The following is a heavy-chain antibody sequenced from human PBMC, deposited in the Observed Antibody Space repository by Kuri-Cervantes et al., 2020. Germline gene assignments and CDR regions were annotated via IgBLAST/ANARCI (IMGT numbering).Heavy chain of an antibody. D-gene: IGHD2-21*02. J-gene: IGHJ6*02. CDR2: INSDGSST. CDR3: AVAYCGGDCSGTYYYYGMDV. V-gene: IGHV3-74*01. CDR1: GFTFNSYW. Sequence: GGSLRLSCAASGFTFNSYWMHWVRQAPGKGLVWVSRINSDGSSTSYADSVKGRFTISRDNAKNTLYLQMNSLRAEDTAVYYCAVAYCGGDCSGTYYYYGMDVWGQGTTVTVSS.